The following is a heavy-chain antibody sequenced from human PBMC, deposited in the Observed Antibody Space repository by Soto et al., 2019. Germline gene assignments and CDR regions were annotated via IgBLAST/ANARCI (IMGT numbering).Heavy chain of an antibody. CDR2: INPSGGST. CDR1: GYTFTSYY. J-gene: IGHJ3*02. V-gene: IGHV1-46*01. Sequence: ASVKVSCKASGYTFTSYYMHWVRQAPGQGLEWMGIINPSGGSTSYAQKFQGRVTMTRDTSTSTVYMELSSLRSEDTAVYYCARFTMAGHPTEAIDICDPATIVTV. CDR3: ARFTMAGHPTEAIDI. D-gene: IGHD3-10*01.